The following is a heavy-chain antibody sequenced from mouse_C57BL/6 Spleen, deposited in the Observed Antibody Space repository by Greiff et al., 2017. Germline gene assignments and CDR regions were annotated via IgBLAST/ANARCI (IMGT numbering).Heavy chain of an antibody. V-gene: IGHV5-17*01. CDR3: ANRPYYYGSNYYSMDY. D-gene: IGHD1-1*01. CDR2: ISSGSSTI. J-gene: IGHJ4*01. Sequence: EVKLMESGGGLVKPGGSLKLSCAASGFTFSDYGMHWVRQAPEKGLEWVAYISSGSSTIYYADTVKGRFTISRDNAKNTLFLQMTSLRSEDTAMYYWANRPYYYGSNYYSMDYWGQGTSVTVSS. CDR1: GFTFSDYG.